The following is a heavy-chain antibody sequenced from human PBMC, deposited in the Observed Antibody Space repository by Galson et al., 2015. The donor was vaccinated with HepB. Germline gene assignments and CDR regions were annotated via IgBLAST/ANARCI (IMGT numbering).Heavy chain of an antibody. V-gene: IGHV3-30*04. CDR3: VRDAMGRGSGSYSAFDY. CDR2: ISSAGNTQ. Sequence: SLRLSCAASGFIFNPYTMHWVRQAPGKGLEWVAAISSAGNTQFHADSVKGRFTFSRDNSENILYLEIDSLRVEDTAVYYCVRDAMGRGSGSYSAFDYWGQGTLVAVSS. D-gene: IGHD1-26*01. J-gene: IGHJ4*02. CDR1: GFIFNPYT.